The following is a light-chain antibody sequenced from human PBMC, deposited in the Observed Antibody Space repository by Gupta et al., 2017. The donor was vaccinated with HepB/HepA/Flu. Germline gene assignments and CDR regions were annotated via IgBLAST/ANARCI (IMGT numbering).Light chain of an antibody. CDR2: DVS. CDR3: SSYTSSSTPV. Sequence: QSALTQPAPVSGSPGQSITISCTGTSSDVGGYNYVSWYQQHPGKAPKLMIYDVSNRPSGVSNRFSGSKSGNTASPTISGLQAEDEADYYCSSYTSSSTPVFGGGTKLTVL. V-gene: IGLV2-14*01. CDR1: SSDVGGYNY. J-gene: IGLJ2*01.